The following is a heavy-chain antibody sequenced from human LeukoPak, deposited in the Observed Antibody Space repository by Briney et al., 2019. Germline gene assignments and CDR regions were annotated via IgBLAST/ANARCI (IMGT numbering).Heavy chain of an antibody. CDR3: ARDTGWNNGSSWSGYFDY. CDR1: GFTFSNHW. V-gene: IGHV3-7*01. J-gene: IGHJ4*02. CDR2: IKQDGSAK. D-gene: IGHD6-13*01. Sequence: PGGSLRLSCAASGFTFSNHWMSWVRQAPGKGLEWVAHIKQDGSAKYYVDSVKGRFTISRDNTKNSLSLQMDSLRAEDTALYYCARDTGWNNGSSWSGYFDYWGQGTPVTVSS.